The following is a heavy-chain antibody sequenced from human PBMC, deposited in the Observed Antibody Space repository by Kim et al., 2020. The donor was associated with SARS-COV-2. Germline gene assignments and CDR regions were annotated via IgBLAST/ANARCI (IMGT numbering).Heavy chain of an antibody. Sequence: NPPRKSRVTISVDASKNQFSLKLSSVTAADTAVYYCARAEWGVNYYGMDVWGQGTTVTVSS. V-gene: IGHV4-31*02. D-gene: IGHD3-3*01. J-gene: IGHJ6*02. CDR3: ARAEWGVNYYGMDV.